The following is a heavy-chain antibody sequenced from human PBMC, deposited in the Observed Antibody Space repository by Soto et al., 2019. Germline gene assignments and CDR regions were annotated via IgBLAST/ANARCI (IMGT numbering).Heavy chain of an antibody. CDR1: GFTFSYYW. CDR3: ARDATYRDSNFYYDVFDI. CDR2: IRGDAGVE. J-gene: IGHJ3*02. D-gene: IGHD3-16*02. Sequence: DVQVMESGGGLVQPGESLRLSCAASGFTFSYYWMTWVRQAPGKGLEWEANIRGDAGVEHYLDSVKARISVSRDNAKGSLYLQIIGLRLNDTAVYYCARDATYRDSNFYYDVFDIWGQGTMVTVSS. V-gene: IGHV3-7*05.